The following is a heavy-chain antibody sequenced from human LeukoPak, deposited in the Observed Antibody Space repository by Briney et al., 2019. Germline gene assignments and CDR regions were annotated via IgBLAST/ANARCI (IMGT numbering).Heavy chain of an antibody. CDR3: ARDRDSSYYYYYMDV. CDR1: GFTVSSNY. Sequence: PGGSLRLSCAASGFTVSSNYMSWVRQAPGKGLEWVSVIYSGGSTYYADSVKGRFTISRDNSKNTLYLQMNSLRAEDTAVYYCARDRDSSYYYYYMDVWGKGTTVTVSS. D-gene: IGHD2-15*01. CDR2: IYSGGST. J-gene: IGHJ6*03. V-gene: IGHV3-53*01.